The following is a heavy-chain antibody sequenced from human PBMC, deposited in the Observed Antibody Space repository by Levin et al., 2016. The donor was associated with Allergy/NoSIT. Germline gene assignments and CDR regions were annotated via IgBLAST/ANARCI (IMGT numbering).Heavy chain of an antibody. J-gene: IGHJ6*02. Sequence: SETLSLTCTVSGDSISDYYWHWIRQPPGKGLEWLGEINQSGSTNYNPSLKSRVTMSLDTSESQFSLRLSSVSAADTAVYYCARGLDTGVGGSLHYYYGMDVWGQGTTVTVSS. CDR2: INQSGST. D-gene: IGHD1-26*01. CDR1: GDSISDYY. V-gene: IGHV4-34*01. CDR3: ARGLDTGVGGSLHYYYGMDV.